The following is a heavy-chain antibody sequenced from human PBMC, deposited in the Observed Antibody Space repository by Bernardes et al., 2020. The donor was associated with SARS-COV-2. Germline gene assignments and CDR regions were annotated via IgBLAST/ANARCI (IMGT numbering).Heavy chain of an antibody. CDR1: GGSISSVDYY. J-gene: IGHJ5*02. Sequence: SESLSLTCTVSGGSISSVDYYWSWLLQPPGKGLEWIGYIYSGGTTYYNPSLKSRVTLSVDTSKNQFSLKLSSVSAADTAVYFCARGIAKRITIFGVVINWFDPWGQGTLVTVSS. V-gene: IGHV4-30-4*01. CDR3: ARGIAKRITIFGVVINWFDP. CDR2: IYSGGTT. D-gene: IGHD3-3*01.